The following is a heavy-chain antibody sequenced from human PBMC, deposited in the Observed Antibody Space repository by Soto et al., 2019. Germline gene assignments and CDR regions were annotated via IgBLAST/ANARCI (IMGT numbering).Heavy chain of an antibody. CDR1: GYTFTTYD. D-gene: IGHD6-6*01. Sequence: QLQLVQSGAELKKPGASVKVSCKASGYTFTTYDITWVRQAPGQGLEWVGRISGYKGNTDYAPRLQGRVTLTTETSTSTAFMELRSPTTDDTAVYYCARDSTARLAWFGPWGQGTPVIVSS. V-gene: IGHV1-18*04. J-gene: IGHJ5*02. CDR3: ARDSTARLAWFGP. CDR2: ISGYKGNT.